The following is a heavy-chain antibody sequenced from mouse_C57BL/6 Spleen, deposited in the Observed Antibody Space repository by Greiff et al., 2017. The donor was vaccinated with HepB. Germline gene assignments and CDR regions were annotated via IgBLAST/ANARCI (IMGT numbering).Heavy chain of an antibody. V-gene: IGHV5-6*02. Sequence: DVKLVESGGDLVKPGGSLKLSCAASGFTFSSYGMSWVRQTPDKRLEWVATISSGGSYTYYPDSVKGRFTISRDNAKNTLYLQMSSLKSEDTAMYYCARDEEFAYWGQGTLVTVSA. CDR1: GFTFSSYG. J-gene: IGHJ3*01. CDR2: ISSGGSYT. CDR3: ARDEEFAY.